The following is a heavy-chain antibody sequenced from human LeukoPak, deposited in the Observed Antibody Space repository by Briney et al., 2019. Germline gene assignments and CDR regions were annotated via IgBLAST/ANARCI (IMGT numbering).Heavy chain of an antibody. CDR3: ARQAQDGTDNYFDP. Sequence: SETLSLTCTVSGGSISGHYWSWIRQSPGRGLEWIGNIRTSGITKYNPSLNSRVTILIDTSKSQVYLKVRSMTAADTAVYYCARQAQDGTDNYFDPWGQGTLVTVSS. J-gene: IGHJ5*02. V-gene: IGHV4-4*09. D-gene: IGHD1-14*01. CDR2: IRTSGIT. CDR1: GGSISGHY.